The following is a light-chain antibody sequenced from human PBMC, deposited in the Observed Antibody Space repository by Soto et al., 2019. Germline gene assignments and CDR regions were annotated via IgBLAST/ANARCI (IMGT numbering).Light chain of an antibody. V-gene: IGKV1-5*03. Sequence: DIQMTQSPSTLSASVGDRVTITCRASQSISSWLAWYQQKPGKAPKLLMYKASSLESGVPSRFSGSGSGTEFTLTISSLQPDDFATYYCQQYNSIPGTFGQGTKVEIK. CDR2: KAS. J-gene: IGKJ1*01. CDR1: QSISSW. CDR3: QQYNSIPGT.